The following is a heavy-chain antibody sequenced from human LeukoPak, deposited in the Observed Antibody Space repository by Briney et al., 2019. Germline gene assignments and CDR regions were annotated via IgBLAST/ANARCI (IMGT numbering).Heavy chain of an antibody. Sequence: GASVKVSCKASGDTFSNYAISWVRQAPGQGLEWVGRIIPSLGTPYYAQKFQGRVTITADRSTTTAYMELSSLRFEDTAVYYCARAGSSRFSVPYYFNYWGQGTPVTVSS. CDR1: GDTFSNYA. J-gene: IGHJ4*02. CDR3: ARAGSSRFSVPYYFNY. D-gene: IGHD6-13*01. CDR2: IIPSLGTP. V-gene: IGHV1-69*04.